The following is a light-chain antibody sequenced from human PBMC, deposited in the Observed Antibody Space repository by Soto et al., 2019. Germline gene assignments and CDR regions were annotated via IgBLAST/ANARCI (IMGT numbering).Light chain of an antibody. J-gene: IGKJ1*01. CDR3: QHSSIPLLT. V-gene: IGKV1-39*01. CDR1: QSISSY. CDR2: AAS. Sequence: DIKMTQSPSSLSASVGDRVTITCRASQSISSYLNWYQQKPGKAPKLLIYAASSLQSGVPSRFSGSGSGTDFTLTISSLQPEDFATYYCQHSSIPLLTFGQRAMVDIK.